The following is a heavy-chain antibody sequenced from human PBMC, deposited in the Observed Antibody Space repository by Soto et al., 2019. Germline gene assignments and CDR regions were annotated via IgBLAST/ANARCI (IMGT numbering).Heavy chain of an antibody. D-gene: IGHD6-6*01. CDR3: ARDVLPYYFDY. CDR1: GFTFSSYG. CDR2: IWYDGSNK. Sequence: GGSLRLSCAASGFTFSSYGMHWVRQAPGKGLEWVAVIWYDGSNKYYADSVKGRFTISRDNSKNTLYLQMNSLRAEDTAVYYCARDVLPYYFDYWGQGTLVTVSS. J-gene: IGHJ4*02. V-gene: IGHV3-33*01.